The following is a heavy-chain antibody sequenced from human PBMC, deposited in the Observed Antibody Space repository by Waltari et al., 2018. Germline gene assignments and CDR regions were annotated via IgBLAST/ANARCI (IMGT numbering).Heavy chain of an antibody. CDR1: GFTFSSYA. V-gene: IGHV3-23*01. D-gene: IGHD3-16*01. Sequence: EVQLLVSGGGLVQPGGSLRLSCAASGFTFSSYAMSWVRQAPGKGLEWVSAISGSGGSTYYADSVKGRFTISRDNSKNTLYRQMNSLRAEDTAVYYCAKASYDYIWGRPVAFDYWGQGTLVTVSS. J-gene: IGHJ4*02. CDR2: ISGSGGST. CDR3: AKASYDYIWGRPVAFDY.